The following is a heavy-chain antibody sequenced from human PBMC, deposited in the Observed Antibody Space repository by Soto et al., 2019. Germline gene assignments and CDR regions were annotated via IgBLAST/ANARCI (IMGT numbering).Heavy chain of an antibody. D-gene: IGHD1-1*01. CDR1: GYTFTSYG. CDR2: ISAYNGNT. Sequence: QVQLVQSGAEVKKPGASVKVSCKASGYTFTSYGISWVRQAPGQGLEWMGWISAYNGNTNYAQKLQGRVTMTKDKPTSTAYMELRRLRSDETAVYYCARDVEKSEYWGQGTLVTVAS. CDR3: ARDVEKSEY. J-gene: IGHJ4*02. V-gene: IGHV1-18*01.